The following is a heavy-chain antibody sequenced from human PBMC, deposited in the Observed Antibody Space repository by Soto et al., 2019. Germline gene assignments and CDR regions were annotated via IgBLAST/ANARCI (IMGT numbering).Heavy chain of an antibody. Sequence: QVQLVESGGGVVQPGRSLRLSCAASGFTFSSYGMHWVRQAPGKGLEWVAVISYDGSNKYYADSVKGRFTISRDNSKNTLYLQMNSLRAEDTAVYYCAKDRDIVVVPAAMFVDYWGQGTLVTVSS. CDR2: ISYDGSNK. J-gene: IGHJ4*02. V-gene: IGHV3-30*18. CDR1: GFTFSSYG. D-gene: IGHD2-2*01. CDR3: AKDRDIVVVPAAMFVDY.